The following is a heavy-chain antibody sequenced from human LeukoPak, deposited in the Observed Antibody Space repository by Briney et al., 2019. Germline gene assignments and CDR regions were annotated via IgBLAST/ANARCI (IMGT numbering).Heavy chain of an antibody. D-gene: IGHD3-10*01. V-gene: IGHV1-8*03. CDR2: MNPNSGNT. CDR1: GYTFTSYD. Sequence: ASVTVSCKTSGYTFTSYDINWVRQAPGQGLEGMGWMNPNSGNTVYAQKFQGRVTITRNTSISTAYMELSSLRAEDTAVYYCARSELGYNYYYMDVWGKGTTVTISS. CDR3: ARSELGYNYYYMDV. J-gene: IGHJ6*03.